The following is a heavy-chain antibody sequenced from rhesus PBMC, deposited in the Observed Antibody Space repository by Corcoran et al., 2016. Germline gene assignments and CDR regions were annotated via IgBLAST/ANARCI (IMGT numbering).Heavy chain of an antibody. J-gene: IGHJ4*01. D-gene: IGHD2-33*01. Sequence: QVQILQSGAEIKQPGASVKLSCQASGYPFTTYHIHWVKQAPGQGLEWIGLIFPYTGTIKYSERFRGRVTISAATSTITAYMELSSLTFEDTAVYYCAGEESGGGSFDHWGQGVLVTVSS. V-gene: IGHV1-180*01. CDR1: GYPFTTYH. CDR3: AGEESGGGSFDH. CDR2: IFPYTGTI.